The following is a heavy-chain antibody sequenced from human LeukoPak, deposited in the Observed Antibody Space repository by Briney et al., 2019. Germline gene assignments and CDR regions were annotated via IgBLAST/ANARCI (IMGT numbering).Heavy chain of an antibody. J-gene: IGHJ4*02. CDR1: GYPISSGYY. CDR3: ARYSSGWYYFDY. CDR2: IYHSGST. V-gene: IGHV4-38-2*02. Sequence: PSETLSLTCTVSGYPISSGYYWGWIRQPPGKGLEWIGSIYHSGSTYYNPSLKSRVTISVDTSKNQFSLKLSSVTAADTAVYYCARYSSGWYYFDYWGQGTLVTVSS. D-gene: IGHD6-19*01.